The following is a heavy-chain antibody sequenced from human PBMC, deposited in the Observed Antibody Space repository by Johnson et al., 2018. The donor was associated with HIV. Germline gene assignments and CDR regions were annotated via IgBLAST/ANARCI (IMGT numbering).Heavy chain of an antibody. V-gene: IGHV3-30*19. CDR2: ISYDGSNK. J-gene: IGHJ3*02. D-gene: IGHD3-16*01. CDR1: GFTFSSYG. CDR3: ARERRPWGPDAFDI. Sequence: QVQLVESGGGVVQPGRSLRLSCAASGFTFSSYGMHWVRQAPGKGLEWVAVISYDGSNKYYADSVKGGFTISRDNSKNTLYLQLNSLRAEDTAVYYCARERRPWGPDAFDIWGQGTMVTVSS.